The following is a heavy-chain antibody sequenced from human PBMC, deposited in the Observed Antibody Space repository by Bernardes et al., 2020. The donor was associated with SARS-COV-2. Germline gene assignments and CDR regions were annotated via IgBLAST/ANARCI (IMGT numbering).Heavy chain of an antibody. CDR3: TRDHLPNDASDI. J-gene: IGHJ3*02. V-gene: IGHV3-49*04. Sequence: GGSLSLSCTASGFRFGDYAMSWVRQAPGKGLEWLGFIRNKAYGGTTQYAASVRGRFTISRDDSKSIAYLQMNSLITEDTAVYYCTRDHLPNDASDIWGQGTMVTVSS. CDR2: IRNKAYGGTT. CDR1: GFRFGDYA.